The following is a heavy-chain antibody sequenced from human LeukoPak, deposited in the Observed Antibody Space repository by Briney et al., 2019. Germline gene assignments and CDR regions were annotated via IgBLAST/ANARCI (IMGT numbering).Heavy chain of an antibody. D-gene: IGHD3-10*01. J-gene: IGHJ4*02. CDR3: ASVTYGAGSYSVGFFDY. CDR2: INPDSGVT. Sequence: ASVKVSCKVSGYTLTELSMLWVRQAPGQGLEWLGWINPDSGVTNYAQQFQGWVTMPRDTSINSAYMELGRLRNGGRPDYYCASVTYGAGSYSVGFFDYWGQGTLVSVSS. V-gene: IGHV1-2*04. CDR1: GYTLTELS.